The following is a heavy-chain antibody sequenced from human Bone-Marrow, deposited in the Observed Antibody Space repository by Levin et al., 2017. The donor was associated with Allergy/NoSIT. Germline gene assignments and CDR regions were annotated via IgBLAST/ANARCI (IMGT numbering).Heavy chain of an antibody. D-gene: IGHD3-10*01. V-gene: IGHV4-34*01. CDR2: ISQSRST. J-gene: IGHJ5*02. CDR1: GASLSGYY. CDR3: ARGKFVAPYYGSGSYDA. Sequence: PSQTLSLTCAVRGASLSGYYWSWIRQSPGKGLEWIGEISQSRSTNDNPSLKHRVTLSVDRDKNQFSLKVFSVTAADTAVYYFARGKFVAPYYGSGSYDAWGQGTPVIVSS.